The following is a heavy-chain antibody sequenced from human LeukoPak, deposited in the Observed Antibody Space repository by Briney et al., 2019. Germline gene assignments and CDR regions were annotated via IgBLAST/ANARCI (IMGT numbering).Heavy chain of an antibody. CDR1: GFTFSSYA. D-gene: IGHD6-6*01. J-gene: IGHJ4*02. Sequence: GGSLRLSCAASGFTFSSYAMSWVRQAPGKGLEWVSAISGSGGSTYYADSVKGRFTISRDNSKNTLYLQMNSLRAEDTAVYYCARDGSAARPRRYFDYWGQGTLVTVSS. CDR2: ISGSGGST. CDR3: ARDGSAARPRRYFDY. V-gene: IGHV3-23*01.